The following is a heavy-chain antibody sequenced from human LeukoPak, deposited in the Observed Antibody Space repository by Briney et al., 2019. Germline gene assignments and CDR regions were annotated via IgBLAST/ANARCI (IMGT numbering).Heavy chain of an antibody. D-gene: IGHD4-17*01. CDR3: ARSINPGGPYGEGGY. J-gene: IGHJ4*02. V-gene: IGHV1-46*01. CDR1: GYTFTSYY. CDR2: INPSGGST. Sequence: ASVKVSCKASGYTFTSYYMHWVRQAPGQGLEWMGIINPSGGSTSYAQKFQGRVTMTRDMSTSTAYMELRSLRSDDTAVYYCARSINPGGPYGEGGYWGQGTLVTVSS.